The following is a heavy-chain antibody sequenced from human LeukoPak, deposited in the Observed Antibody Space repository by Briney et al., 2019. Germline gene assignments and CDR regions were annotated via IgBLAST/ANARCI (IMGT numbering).Heavy chain of an antibody. J-gene: IGHJ4*02. CDR1: GYTFPSSG. V-gene: IGHV1-18*01. D-gene: IGHD2-8*01. CDR2: VSVYNHNT. CDR3: ARTSLDCKNGVCYDY. Sequence: ASVKVSCKASGYTFPSSGISWVRQAPGQGLEWMGWVSVYNHNTNYAQKFQGRVTVTSDTSTSTAYMELRSLRSDDTAVYYCARTSLDCKNGVCYDYWGQGTLVTVSS.